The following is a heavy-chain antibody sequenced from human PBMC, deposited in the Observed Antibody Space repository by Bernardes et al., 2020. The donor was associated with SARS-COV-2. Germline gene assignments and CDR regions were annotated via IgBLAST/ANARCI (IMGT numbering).Heavy chain of an antibody. J-gene: IGHJ4*02. CDR1: AFTFSSYW. CDR2: INIDGSST. D-gene: IGHD2-2*01. Sequence: GGSLRLSCAASAFTFSSYWMHWVRQAPGKGLVWVSRINIDGSSTTYADSVKGRFTISRDNAKNTLYLHMNSLRAEDTAVYYCVRVGCSSTSCYFDYWGQGTLVTVSS. CDR3: VRVGCSSTSCYFDY. V-gene: IGHV3-74*01.